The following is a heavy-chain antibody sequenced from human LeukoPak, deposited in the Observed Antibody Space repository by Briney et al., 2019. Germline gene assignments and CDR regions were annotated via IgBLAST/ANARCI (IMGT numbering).Heavy chain of an antibody. D-gene: IGHD3-16*01. J-gene: IGHJ4*02. CDR1: GGSISSYY. Sequence: SETLSLTCTVSGGSISSYYWSWVRQPPGKGLEWIGYIYYSGSKNYNPSLKSRVTITVEKSKNQFSLKLTSVTAADAAVYYCASIRRGEYLPGSHWGQGALVTVSS. V-gene: IGHV4-59*08. CDR3: ASIRRGEYLPGSH. CDR2: IYYSGSK.